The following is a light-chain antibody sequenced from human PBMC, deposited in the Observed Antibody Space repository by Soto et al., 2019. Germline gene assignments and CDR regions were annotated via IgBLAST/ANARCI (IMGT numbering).Light chain of an antibody. CDR2: AAS. CDR1: PGIINY. CDR3: QKYNSAPLT. Sequence: DIQMTQSPSSLSASVGDRVTITCRASPGIINYLAWYQQKPGKVPKLLIYAASTLQSGVPSRFSGSGSGTEFTLTISSLQPEDVATYYCQKYNSAPLTFGQETRLEIK. V-gene: IGKV1-27*01. J-gene: IGKJ5*01.